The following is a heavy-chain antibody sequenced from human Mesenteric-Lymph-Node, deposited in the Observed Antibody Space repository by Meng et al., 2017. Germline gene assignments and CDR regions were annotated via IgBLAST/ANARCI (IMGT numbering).Heavy chain of an antibody. CDR3: ARGGATPMIIKY. V-gene: IGHV4-34*02. Sequence: QVQLKQWGAVVLKPSETLSLTCAVYGGSPSGYYWSWIRQPPGKGLEWMGEVYHNGVTKYSPSLRSRVVISIDTSKNQFSLNLRSVSAADTAMYYCARGGATPMIIKYWGPGTLVTVSS. CDR1: GGSPSGYY. J-gene: IGHJ4*02. CDR2: VYHNGVT. D-gene: IGHD3-10*01.